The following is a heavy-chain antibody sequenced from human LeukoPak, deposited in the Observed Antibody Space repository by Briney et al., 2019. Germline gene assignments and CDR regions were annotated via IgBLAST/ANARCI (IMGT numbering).Heavy chain of an antibody. CDR3: AKDSSGRQPSTDFDY. D-gene: IGHD6-19*01. CDR1: GFTFSSYA. J-gene: IGHJ4*02. Sequence: GGSLRLSCAASGFTFSSYAMSWVRQAPGKGLEWVSAISGCGGSTYYADSVKGRFTISRDNSKNTLYLQMNSLRAEDTAVYYCAKDSSGRQPSTDFDYWGQGTLVTVSS. CDR2: ISGCGGST. V-gene: IGHV3-23*01.